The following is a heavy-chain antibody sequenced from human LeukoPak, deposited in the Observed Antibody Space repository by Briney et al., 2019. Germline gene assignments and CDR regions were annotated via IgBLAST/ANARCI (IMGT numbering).Heavy chain of an antibody. CDR1: GFTFSSYE. CDR2: ISSSGSTI. J-gene: IGHJ5*02. CDR3: ARAGRVGYYYGSGTFSWFDP. V-gene: IGHV3-48*03. D-gene: IGHD3-10*01. Sequence: GGSLRFSCAASGFTFSSYEMNWVRQAPGKGLEWVSYISSSGSTIYYADSVKGRFTISRDNAKNSLYLQMNSLRAEDTAVYYCARAGRVGYYYGSGTFSWFDPWGQGTLVTVSS.